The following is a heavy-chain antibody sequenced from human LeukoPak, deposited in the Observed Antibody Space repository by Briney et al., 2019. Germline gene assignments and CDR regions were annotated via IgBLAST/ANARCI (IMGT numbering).Heavy chain of an antibody. J-gene: IGHJ4*02. V-gene: IGHV1-8*01. Sequence: GASVKVSCKASGYTFTSYDINWVRQATGQGLEWMGWMNTNSGNTGYAQKFQGRVTMTRNTSISTAYMELSSLRSEDTAVYYCARLSSSWYWKFDYWGQGTLVTVSS. CDR3: ARLSSSWYWKFDY. CDR2: MNTNSGNT. D-gene: IGHD6-13*01. CDR1: GYTFTSYD.